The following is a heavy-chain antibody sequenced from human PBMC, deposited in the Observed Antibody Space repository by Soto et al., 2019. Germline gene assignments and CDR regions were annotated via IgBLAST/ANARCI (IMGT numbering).Heavy chain of an antibody. J-gene: IGHJ5*02. CDR1: GYTFTGYY. CDR3: ATGPTRWFDP. Sequence: VSVKVSCKASGYTFTGYYMHWVRQAPGQGLEWMGGFDPEDGETIYAQKFQGRVTMTEDTSTDTAYMELSSLRSEDTAVYYCATGPTRWFDPWGQGTLVTVSS. V-gene: IGHV1-24*01. CDR2: FDPEDGET.